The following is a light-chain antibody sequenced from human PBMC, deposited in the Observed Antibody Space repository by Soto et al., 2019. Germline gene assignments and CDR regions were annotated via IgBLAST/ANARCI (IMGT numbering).Light chain of an antibody. CDR1: QSVRSN. CDR2: GAF. CDR3: QQYNDWPLT. Sequence: EIVMTQSPVTLSVSPGERATLSCRASQSVRSNLDWYQQKPGQAPSLLIYGAFTRATGIPTRFSGTGSGTEFTLTISSLQSEDFALYYCQQYNDWPLTFGQGTKVEV. V-gene: IGKV3-15*01. J-gene: IGKJ1*01.